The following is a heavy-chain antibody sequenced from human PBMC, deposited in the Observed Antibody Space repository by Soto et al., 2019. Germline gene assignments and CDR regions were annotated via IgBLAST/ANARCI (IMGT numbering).Heavy chain of an antibody. D-gene: IGHD1-1*01. CDR1: GTFISSYF. J-gene: IGHJ6*02. Sequence: SETLFLSCTFSGTFISSYFWSLLRPPPEKGVEWGGIIYYSGSTAYKQSLKSRVTISVDTSKNQFSLKLSSVTAADTAVYYCARNRGLVGIRTGYYYDGMDVRGQETTVTV. CDR3: ARNRGLVGIRTGYYYDGMDV. V-gene: IGHV4-59*01. CDR2: IYYSGST.